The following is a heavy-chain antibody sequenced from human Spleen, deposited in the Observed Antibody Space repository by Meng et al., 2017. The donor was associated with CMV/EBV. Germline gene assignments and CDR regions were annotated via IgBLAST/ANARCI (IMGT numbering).Heavy chain of an antibody. D-gene: IGHD6-13*01. CDR1: GGSIRRSNYC. Sequence: SETLSLTCVVSGGSIRRSNYCWGWIRQPPGKGLEWIGSIYYSGTTHYNPSLKSRVAISIDTSKNQFSLSLTSVTAADTAVYYCARDHTPAAAFDYYYYGLDVWGQGTTVTVS. CDR2: IYYSGTT. CDR3: ARDHTPAAAFDYYYYGLDV. J-gene: IGHJ6*02. V-gene: IGHV4-39*07.